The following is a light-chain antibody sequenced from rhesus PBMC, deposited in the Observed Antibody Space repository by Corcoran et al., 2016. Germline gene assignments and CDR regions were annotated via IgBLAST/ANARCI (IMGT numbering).Light chain of an antibody. CDR2: KAS. CDR1: ENVNNY. V-gene: IGKV1-74*01. J-gene: IGKJ4*01. Sequence: DIQMTQSPSSLSASVGDRVTITCRASENVNNYLNWYQQKPGKAPKLLIYKASTLQSGVPSRFSGSGSGTDYTFTISSLQPEDVATYYCQHSSGTPLTFGGGTKVELK. CDR3: QHSSGTPLT.